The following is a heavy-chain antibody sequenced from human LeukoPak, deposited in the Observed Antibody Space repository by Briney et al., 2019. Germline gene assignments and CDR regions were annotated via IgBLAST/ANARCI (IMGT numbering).Heavy chain of an antibody. J-gene: IGHJ4*02. CDR2: IYYSGST. D-gene: IGHD6-13*01. Sequence: KPSETLSLTCTVSGGSISSSSYYWGWIRQPPGKGLEWIGSIYYSGSTYYNPSLKSRVTISVDTSKNQFSLKLSSVTAADTAVYYCARSPGIAAAGLDYWGQGTLVTVSS. CDR1: GGSISSSSYY. V-gene: IGHV4-39*01. CDR3: ARSPGIAAAGLDY.